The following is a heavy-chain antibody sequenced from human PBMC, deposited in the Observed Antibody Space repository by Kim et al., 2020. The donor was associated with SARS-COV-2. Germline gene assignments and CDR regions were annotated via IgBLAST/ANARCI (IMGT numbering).Heavy chain of an antibody. CDR3: ARELLWLTGWFDP. Sequence: GGSLRLSCAASGFTFSRYAMHWVRQAPGKGLEWVAVISYDGSNKYYADSVKGRFTISRDNSKNTLYLQMNSLRAEDTAVYYCARELLWLTGWFDPWGQGT. CDR1: GFTFSRYA. V-gene: IGHV3-30*04. J-gene: IGHJ5*02. D-gene: IGHD3-10*01. CDR2: ISYDGSNK.